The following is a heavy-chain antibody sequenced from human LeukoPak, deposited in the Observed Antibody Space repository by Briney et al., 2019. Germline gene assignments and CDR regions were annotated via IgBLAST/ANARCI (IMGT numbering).Heavy chain of an antibody. V-gene: IGHV5-51*01. CDR1: GYSFTSYW. CDR2: IYPGDSDT. J-gene: IGHJ3*02. Sequence: GESLKISCKGSGYSFTSYWIGWVRQMPGKGLEWMGIIYPGDSDTRYSPSFQGQVTISADKSISTAYLQWSSLKASDTAMYYCARQRRSDYGVRGAFDIWGQGTMVTVS. CDR3: ARQRRSDYGVRGAFDI. D-gene: IGHD4-17*01.